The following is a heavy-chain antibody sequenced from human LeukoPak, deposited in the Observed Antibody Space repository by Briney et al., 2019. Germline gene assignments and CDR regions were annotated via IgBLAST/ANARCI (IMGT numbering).Heavy chain of an antibody. CDR3: AGRVLRYFDWLPSAEYFQH. D-gene: IGHD3-9*01. CDR1: GGSFSGYY. CDR2: INHSGST. V-gene: IGHV4-34*01. J-gene: IGHJ1*01. Sequence: KPSETLSLTCAVYGGSFSGYYWSWIRQPPGKGLEWIGEINHSGSTNYNPSLKSRVTISVDTSKNQFSLKLSSVTAADTAVYYCAGRVLRYFDWLPSAEYFQHWGQGTLVTVSS.